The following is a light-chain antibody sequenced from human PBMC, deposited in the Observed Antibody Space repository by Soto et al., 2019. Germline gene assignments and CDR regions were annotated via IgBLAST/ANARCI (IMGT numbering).Light chain of an antibody. CDR1: QSVSSNY. J-gene: IGKJ1*01. Sequence: EVMLTQSPGTLSLSPGERATLSCRASQSVSSNYLAWYQQKSGQAPRLLLYGASNRATGIPDRFSGSGSGTDFTLTIRRLEPEDFAVYYCQQYDTSPRTFGQGTKVEFK. V-gene: IGKV3-20*01. CDR3: QQYDTSPRT. CDR2: GAS.